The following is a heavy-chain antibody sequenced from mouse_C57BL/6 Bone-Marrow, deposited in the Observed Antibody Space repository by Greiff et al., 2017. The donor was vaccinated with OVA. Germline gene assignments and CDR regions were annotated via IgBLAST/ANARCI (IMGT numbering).Heavy chain of an antibody. CDR1: GYTFTSYW. CDR2: IDPSDSYT. J-gene: IGHJ4*01. Sequence: VQLQQPGAELVMPGASVKLSCKASGYTFTSYWMHWVKQRPGQGLEWIGEIDPSDSYTNYNQKFKGKSTLTVDKSSSTAYMQLSSLTSEDSAVYYCARGGYAMDYWGQGTSVTVS. CDR3: ARGGYAMDY. V-gene: IGHV1-69*01.